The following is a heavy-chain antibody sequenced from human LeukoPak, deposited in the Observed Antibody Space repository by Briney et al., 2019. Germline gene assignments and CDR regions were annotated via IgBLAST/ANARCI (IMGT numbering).Heavy chain of an antibody. Sequence: ASVKVSCKASGYTFTDYYMHWVRQAPGQGLEWMGWINPNSGDPNYAQKFQGRVTMTRHTSISTAYMELSSLRSDDTAVCYCPRVVGTSWFDPWGQGTLVTVSS. CDR1: GYTFTDYY. CDR2: INPNSGDP. V-gene: IGHV1-2*02. D-gene: IGHD2-15*01. CDR3: PRVVGTSWFDP. J-gene: IGHJ5*02.